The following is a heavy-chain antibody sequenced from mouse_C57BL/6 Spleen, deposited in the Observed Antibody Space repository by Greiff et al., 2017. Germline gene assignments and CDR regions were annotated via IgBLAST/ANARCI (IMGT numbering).Heavy chain of an antibody. CDR3: TRYGYFYFDY. Sequence: QVQLQQSGAELVRPGASVTLSCKASGYTFTDYAMHWVKQTPVNGLEWIGAIDPETGGTAYNQKFKGKAILTADKSSSTAYMELRSLTSEDSAVYYCTRYGYFYFDYWGHGTTLTVSS. D-gene: IGHD2-2*01. CDR2: IDPETGGT. V-gene: IGHV1-15*01. CDR1: GYTFTDYA. J-gene: IGHJ2*01.